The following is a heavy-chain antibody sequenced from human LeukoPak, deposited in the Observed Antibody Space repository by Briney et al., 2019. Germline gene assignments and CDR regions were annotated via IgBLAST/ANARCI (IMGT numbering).Heavy chain of an antibody. D-gene: IGHD3-10*01. Sequence: GGSLRLSCAASGFTFSSYAMHWVRQAPGKGLEWVAVISYDGSNKYYADSVKGRFTISRDNSKNTLYLQMNSLRAEDTAVYYCARVPPIMVRGNYYYYMDVWGKGTTVTVSS. V-gene: IGHV3-30*04. CDR3: ARVPPIMVRGNYYYYMDV. CDR1: GFTFSSYA. J-gene: IGHJ6*03. CDR2: ISYDGSNK.